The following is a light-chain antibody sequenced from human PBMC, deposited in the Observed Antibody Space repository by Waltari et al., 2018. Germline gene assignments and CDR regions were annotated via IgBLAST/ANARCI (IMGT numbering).Light chain of an antibody. J-gene: IGLJ3*02. CDR2: SNN. CDR1: SNNVCNQGGNQG. Sequence: QAGLTQPPSVSKGLRQTATLTCTGNSNNVCNQGGNQGAACLQQHQGHPPKLPSYSNNNRPSGISERFSASRSGNTASLTITGLQPEDEADYYCSAWDNSLSAWVFGGGTKLTVL. V-gene: IGLV10-54*04. CDR3: SAWDNSLSAWV.